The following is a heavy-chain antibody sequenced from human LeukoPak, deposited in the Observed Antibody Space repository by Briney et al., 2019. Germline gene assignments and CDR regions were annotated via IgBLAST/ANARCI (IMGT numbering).Heavy chain of an antibody. CDR3: ARVSSDSSGLYYFDY. D-gene: IGHD6-19*01. Sequence: SETLSLTCAVYGGSFSGYYWSWIRQPPGKGLEWIGEINHSGSTNYNPSLKSRVTISVDTSKNQFSLKLSSVTAADTAVYYCARVSSDSSGLYYFDYWGQGTLVTVSS. V-gene: IGHV4-34*01. J-gene: IGHJ4*02. CDR2: INHSGST. CDR1: GGSFSGYY.